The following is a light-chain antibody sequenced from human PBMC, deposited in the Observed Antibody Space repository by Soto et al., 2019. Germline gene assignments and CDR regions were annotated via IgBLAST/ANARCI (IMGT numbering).Light chain of an antibody. Sequence: DIVMTQSPDSRAVCLGERATINCKSSQSVLYSSNNKNYLAWYQQKPGQPPKLLIYWASTRESGVPDRFSGSGSGTDFTLTISSLQAEDVAVYYCQQYYSTPRGFTFGPGTKVDIK. V-gene: IGKV4-1*01. J-gene: IGKJ3*01. CDR1: QSVLYSSNNKNY. CDR2: WAS. CDR3: QQYYSTPRGFT.